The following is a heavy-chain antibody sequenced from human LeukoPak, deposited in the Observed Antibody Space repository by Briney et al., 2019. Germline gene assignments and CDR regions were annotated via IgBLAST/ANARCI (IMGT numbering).Heavy chain of an antibody. CDR1: GGSFSGYY. D-gene: IGHD3-22*01. CDR2: INHSGST. CDR3: ARGGYYPPYYYYYYMDV. V-gene: IGHV4-34*01. Sequence: SETLSLTCAVYGGSFSGYYWSWLRQPPGKGLEWIGEINHSGSTNYNPSLKSRVTISVDTSKNPFSLKLSSVTAADTAVYYCARGGYYPPYYYYYYMDVRGKGTTVTVSS. J-gene: IGHJ6*03.